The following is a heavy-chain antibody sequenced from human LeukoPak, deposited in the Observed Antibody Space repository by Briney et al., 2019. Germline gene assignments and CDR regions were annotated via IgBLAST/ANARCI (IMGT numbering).Heavy chain of an antibody. J-gene: IGHJ3*01. CDR1: GGSVSSGSYY. V-gene: IGHV4-61*01. Sequence: SETLSLTCTVSGGSVSSGSYYWGWIRQPPGKGLEWIGYIYYSGSTNYNPSLKSRVTISVDMSKNQFSLRLSSVTTADTAVYYCARVPGGRTPANWGQGTMVTVSS. CDR2: IYYSGST. CDR3: ARVPGGRTPAN. D-gene: IGHD3-16*01.